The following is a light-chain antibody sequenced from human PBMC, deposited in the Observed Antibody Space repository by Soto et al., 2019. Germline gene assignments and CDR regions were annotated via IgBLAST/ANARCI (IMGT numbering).Light chain of an antibody. Sequence: QSALTQPRSVSGSPGQSVIISCTGTSSDVGGYNYVSWYQHHPGKAPKLMIYDVSNWPSGISDRFSGSKSGNTASLTISGLQAEDEADYYCLSNAGSNPYVFGTGTKLTVL. CDR2: DVS. J-gene: IGLJ1*01. V-gene: IGLV2-11*01. CDR1: SSDVGGYNY. CDR3: LSNAGSNPYV.